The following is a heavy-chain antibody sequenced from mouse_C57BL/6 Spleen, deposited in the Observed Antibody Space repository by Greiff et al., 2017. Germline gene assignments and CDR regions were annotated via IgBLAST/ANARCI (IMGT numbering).Heavy chain of an antibody. CDR1: GYTFTDYE. Sequence: VKLQESGAELVRPGASVTLSCKASGYTFTDYEMHWVKQTPVHGLEWIGAIDPETGGTAYNQKFKGKAILTADKSSSTAYMELRSLTSEDSAVYYCTRAYDGYYVYWGQGTLVTVSA. D-gene: IGHD2-3*01. J-gene: IGHJ3*01. CDR3: TRAYDGYYVY. V-gene: IGHV1-15*01. CDR2: IDPETGGT.